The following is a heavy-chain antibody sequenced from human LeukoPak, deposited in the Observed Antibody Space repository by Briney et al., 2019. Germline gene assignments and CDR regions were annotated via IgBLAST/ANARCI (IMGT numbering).Heavy chain of an antibody. Sequence: PGRSLRLSCAASGFSLSSYAMSWVRQAPGNGLEWVSGIISSGGSTYYADSVKGRFTISRDNSKKTRYVQMNNLITEDTSVYHCAKDQPKLGVRGVISAYWGQGPLVTVSS. V-gene: IGHV3-23*01. J-gene: IGHJ4*02. CDR1: GFSLSSYA. D-gene: IGHD3-10*01. CDR3: AKDQPKLGVRGVISAY. CDR2: IISSGGST.